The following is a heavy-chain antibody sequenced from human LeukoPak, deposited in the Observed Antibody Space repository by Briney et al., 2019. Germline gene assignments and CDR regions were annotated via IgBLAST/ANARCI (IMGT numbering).Heavy chain of an antibody. CDR3: AREYQAGYFDY. D-gene: IGHD6-13*01. CDR1: GFTFSSYG. Sequence: PGGSLRLSCAASGFTFSSYGMHWVRQAPGKGLEWIGSIYHSGSTYYNPSLKSRVTISVDTSKNQFSLKLSSVTAADTAVYYCAREYQAGYFDYWGQGTLVTVSS. CDR2: IYHSGST. V-gene: IGHV4-38-2*02. J-gene: IGHJ4*02.